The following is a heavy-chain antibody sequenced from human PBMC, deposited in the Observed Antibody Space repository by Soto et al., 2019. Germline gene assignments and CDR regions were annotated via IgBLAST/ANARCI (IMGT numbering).Heavy chain of an antibody. CDR2: ISSSSSTM. D-gene: IGHD1-26*01. V-gene: IGHV3-48*01. J-gene: IGHJ4*02. CDR3: ARDLARGSYRGPLDY. CDR1: GFTFSSYA. Sequence: PGGSLRLSCAASGFTFSSYAMSWVRQAPGKGLEWVSYISSSSSTMYYADSVKGRFTISRDNAKNTLYLQMNSLRAEDTAVYYCARDLARGSYRGPLDYWGQGTLVTVSS.